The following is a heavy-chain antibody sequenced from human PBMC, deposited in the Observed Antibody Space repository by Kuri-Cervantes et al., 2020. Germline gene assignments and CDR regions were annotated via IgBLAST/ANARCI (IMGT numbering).Heavy chain of an antibody. J-gene: IGHJ3*02. CDR1: GFTFSSYW. Sequence: GESLKISCAASGFTFSSYWMSWVRQAPGKGLEWVANIKQDGSEKYYVDSVKGRFTISRDNSKNTLYLQMNSLRAEDTAVYYCAREYCSSTSCYSHAFDIWGQGTMVTVSS. CDR3: AREYCSSTSCYSHAFDI. D-gene: IGHD2-2*01. CDR2: IKQDGSEK. V-gene: IGHV3-7*03.